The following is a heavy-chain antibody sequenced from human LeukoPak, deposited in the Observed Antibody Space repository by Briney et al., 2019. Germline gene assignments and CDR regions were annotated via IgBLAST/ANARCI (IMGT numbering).Heavy chain of an antibody. V-gene: IGHV3-53*01. Sequence: GGSLRLSCAASGFSVSTDHMSWVRQAPGKGLEWVSVIYNDGSRYYADTVKGRFTISRDNSKNTVDLLVNSPRAEDTAMYYCARVWELSYDHWGQGILVTVSS. CDR1: GFSVSTDH. CDR3: ARVWELSYDH. J-gene: IGHJ4*02. D-gene: IGHD3-10*01. CDR2: IYNDGSR.